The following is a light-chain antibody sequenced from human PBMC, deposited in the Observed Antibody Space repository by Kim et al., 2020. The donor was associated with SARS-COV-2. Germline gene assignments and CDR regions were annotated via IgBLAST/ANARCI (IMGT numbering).Light chain of an antibody. Sequence: DLQVTQSPSSLSASVGDRVTLNCRASQDISNYLAWYQQKPGKAPQLLIYGASTLQSGVPSRFSGSGSGTEFTLTINSLQPEDVASYYCQKYNSAPLTFGGGTKVDIK. CDR1: QDISNY. V-gene: IGKV1-27*01. CDR2: GAS. J-gene: IGKJ4*01. CDR3: QKYNSAPLT.